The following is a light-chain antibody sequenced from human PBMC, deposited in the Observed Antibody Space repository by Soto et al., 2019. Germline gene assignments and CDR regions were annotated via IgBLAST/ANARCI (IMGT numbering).Light chain of an antibody. CDR2: GAS. CDR1: QSVSSSY. J-gene: IGKJ2*01. CDR3: QQYGSSPYT. Sequence: EIVLTQSPGTLSLSPGERATLSCRASQSVSSSYFAWYQQKPGQAPRLLIYGASSRATGIPDRFSGSGSGTDFTHIISRLEPEDFAVYYCQQYGSSPYTFGQGTKLEIK. V-gene: IGKV3-20*01.